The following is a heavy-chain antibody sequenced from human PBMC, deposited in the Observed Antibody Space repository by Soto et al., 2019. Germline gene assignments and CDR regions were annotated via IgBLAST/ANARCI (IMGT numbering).Heavy chain of an antibody. J-gene: IGHJ4*02. D-gene: IGHD3-10*01. V-gene: IGHV4-59*08. CDR3: ARRRSSGEPYYFDY. CDR2: MYYYGST. Sequence: PSETLSLTCTASGFSISSYYLSWIRQPPGKGLEWIGYMYYYGSTNYNPSLKSRVTISVDTSNNQSSLKLSSVTAADTAVYYCARRRSSGEPYYFDYWGQGTPVTVSS. CDR1: GFSISSYY.